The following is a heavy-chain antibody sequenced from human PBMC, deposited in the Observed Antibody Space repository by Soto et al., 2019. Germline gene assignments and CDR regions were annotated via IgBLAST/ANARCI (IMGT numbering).Heavy chain of an antibody. D-gene: IGHD6-6*01. Sequence: QVQLQQWGAGLLKPSETLSLTCAVYGGSFSGYYWSWIRQPPGKGLEWIGEINHSGSTNYNPSLKSRVTISVDTSTNQFSLKLSSVTAADTAVYYCARGLQSRKVYSSSSYWGQGTLVTVSS. V-gene: IGHV4-34*01. CDR3: ARGLQSRKVYSSSSY. CDR1: GGSFSGYY. J-gene: IGHJ4*02. CDR2: INHSGST.